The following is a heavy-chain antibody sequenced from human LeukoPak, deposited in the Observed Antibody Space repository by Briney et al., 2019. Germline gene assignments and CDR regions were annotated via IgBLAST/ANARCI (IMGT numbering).Heavy chain of an antibody. CDR1: GFTFSSYE. CDR2: INHSGST. Sequence: KAGGSLRLSCAASGFTFSSYEMNWVRQAPGKGLEWIGEINHSGSTNYNPSLKSRVTISVDTSKNQFSLKLSSVTAADTAVYYCATRWTVVVPAAMEETTVTSNWFDPWGQGTLVTVSS. D-gene: IGHD2-2*01. J-gene: IGHJ5*02. CDR3: ATRWTVVVPAAMEETTVTSNWFDP. V-gene: IGHV4-34*08.